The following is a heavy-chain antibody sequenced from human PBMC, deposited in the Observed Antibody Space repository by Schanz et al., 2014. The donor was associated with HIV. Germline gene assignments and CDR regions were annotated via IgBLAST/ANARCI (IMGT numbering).Heavy chain of an antibody. Sequence: EVQLLESGGGLVQPGRSLRLSCAASGFTFDDYVMHWVRQAPGKGLEWVSGMSWNRRRIGYGDAVKGRFTISRDNANNFVYLEMNGLRVEDTALYYCAKGIMGATEYYYGMDVWGQGTMVTVSS. D-gene: IGHD1-26*01. CDR3: AKGIMGATEYYYGMDV. CDR1: GFTFDDYV. CDR2: MSWNRRRI. V-gene: IGHV3-9*01. J-gene: IGHJ6*02.